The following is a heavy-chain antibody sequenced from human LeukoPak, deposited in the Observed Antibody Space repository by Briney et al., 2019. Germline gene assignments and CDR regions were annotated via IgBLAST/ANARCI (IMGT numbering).Heavy chain of an antibody. CDR2: IKQDGSEK. CDR1: GFTFRSYW. D-gene: IGHD3-9*01. Sequence: GGSLRLSCAVSGFTFRSYWMSWVRQAPGKGLEWVANIKQDGSEKYYVDSVKGQFTISRDNAKNSLYLQMNSLRAEDTAVYYCARGLYDILTGYHKPIFLFDYWGQGTLVTVSS. CDR3: ARGLYDILTGYHKPIFLFDY. V-gene: IGHV3-7*01. J-gene: IGHJ4*02.